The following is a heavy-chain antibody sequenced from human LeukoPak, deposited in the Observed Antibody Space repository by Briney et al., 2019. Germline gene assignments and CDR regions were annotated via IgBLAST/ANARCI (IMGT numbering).Heavy chain of an antibody. CDR1: GYTFTGYY. V-gene: IGHV1-2*02. CDR2: INPNSGGT. Sequence: ASVKVSCKASGYTFTGYYMHWVRQAPGQGLEWMGWINPNSGGTNYAQKFQGRVTMTRDTSISTAYMELSRLRSDDTAVYYCAREVASSGSYSSNWFDPWGQGTLVTVSS. CDR3: AREVASSGSYSSNWFDP. D-gene: IGHD1-26*01. J-gene: IGHJ5*02.